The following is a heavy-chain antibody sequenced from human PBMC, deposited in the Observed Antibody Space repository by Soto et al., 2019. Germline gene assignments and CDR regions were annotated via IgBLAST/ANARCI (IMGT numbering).Heavy chain of an antibody. D-gene: IGHD1-20*01. J-gene: IGHJ3*02. CDR2: IYYSGST. CDR1: GGSISSYY. CDR3: ARRYGGAFDI. Sequence: QVQLQESGPGLVKPSETLSLTCSVSGGSISSYYWSWIRQPPGKGLEWIGYIYYSGSTNYNPSLTSRVTISVDTSKNQFSLQLSSVTAADTAVYYCARRYGGAFDIWGQGTMVTVSS. V-gene: IGHV4-59*08.